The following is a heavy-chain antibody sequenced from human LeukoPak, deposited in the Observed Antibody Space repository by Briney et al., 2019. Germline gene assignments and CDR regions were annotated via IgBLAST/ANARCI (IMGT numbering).Heavy chain of an antibody. D-gene: IGHD7-27*01. CDR3: ARVRWGYYYYYYMDV. J-gene: IGHJ6*03. Sequence: KPSETLSPTCAVYGGAFSGYYWSWIRQPPGKGLEWIGEINHSGSTNYNPSLKSRVTISVDTSKNQFSLKLSSVTAADTAVYYCARVRWGYYYYYYMDVWGKGTTVTVSS. CDR1: GGAFSGYY. V-gene: IGHV4-34*01. CDR2: INHSGST.